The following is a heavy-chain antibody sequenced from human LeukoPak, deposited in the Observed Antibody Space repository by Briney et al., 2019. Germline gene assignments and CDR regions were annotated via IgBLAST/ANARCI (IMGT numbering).Heavy chain of an antibody. CDR1: GGTFSSYA. CDR2: IIPIFGTA. CDR3: ARDLEYSSSSDDY. J-gene: IGHJ4*02. V-gene: IGHV1-69*13. D-gene: IGHD6-6*01. Sequence: SVKVSCKASGGTFSSYAISWVRQAPGQGLEWMGGIIPIFGTANYAQKFQGRVTITADESTSTAYMELSSLRSEDTAVYYCARDLEYSSSSDDYWGQGTLVTVSS.